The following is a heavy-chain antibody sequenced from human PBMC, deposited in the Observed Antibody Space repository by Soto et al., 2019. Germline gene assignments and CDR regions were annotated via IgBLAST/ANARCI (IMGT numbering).Heavy chain of an antibody. Sequence: ESGGGVVQPGRSLRLSCAASGFTFSNYDMHWVSQAPGKGLEWVAVISYDRTSKYYAGSVKGRFTISRDNSKNTFYLQMTSLSPEDTSVFYGARGLKGGRDPWGQGTLVTVAS. CDR1: GFTFSNYD. V-gene: IGHV3-30-3*01. J-gene: IGHJ5*02. D-gene: IGHD2-8*01. CDR3: ARGLKGGRDP. CDR2: ISYDRTSK.